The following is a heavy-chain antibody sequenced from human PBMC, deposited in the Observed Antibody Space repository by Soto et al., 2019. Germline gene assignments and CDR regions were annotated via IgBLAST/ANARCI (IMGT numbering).Heavy chain of an antibody. CDR3: ARDRTLRYSSPYYYYGMDV. Sequence: SETLSLTCTVSGGSISSYYWSWIRQPPGKGLEWIGYIYYSGSTNYNPSLKSRVTISVDTSKNQFSLKLSSVTAADTAVYYCARDRTLRYSSPYYYYGMDVWGQGTTVTVSS. CDR2: IYYSGST. CDR1: GGSISSYY. D-gene: IGHD5-18*01. V-gene: IGHV4-59*01. J-gene: IGHJ6*02.